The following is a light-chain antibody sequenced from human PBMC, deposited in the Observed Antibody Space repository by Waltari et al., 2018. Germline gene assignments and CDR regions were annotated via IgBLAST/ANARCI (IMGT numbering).Light chain of an antibody. J-gene: IGLJ2*01. CDR1: SGDVGDYNY. CDR2: EVS. Sequence: QSALTQPRSVSGSPGQSVTISCTGTSGDVGDYNYVSWYHKQPGKAPGPSRYEVSARPAGGPDRFSGSKSGNTASLAITGLQAEDEADYYCQSSDIWLSGHAVFGGGTRLIVL. CDR3: QSSDIWLSGHAV. V-gene: IGLV2-11*01.